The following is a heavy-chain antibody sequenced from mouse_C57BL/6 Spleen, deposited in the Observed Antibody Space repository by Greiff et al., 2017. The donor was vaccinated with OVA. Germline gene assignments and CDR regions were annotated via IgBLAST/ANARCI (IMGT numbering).Heavy chain of an antibody. CDR2: IDPSDSYT. V-gene: IGHV1-69*01. CDR3: ARSLSSDYDDYYAMDY. D-gene: IGHD2-4*01. CDR1: GYTFTSYW. J-gene: IGHJ4*01. Sequence: QVQLQQPGAELVMPGASVKLSCKASGYTFTSYWMHWVKQRPGQGLEWIGEIDPSDSYTNYNQKFKGKSTLTVDKSSSTAYMQLSSLTSEDSAVYYCARSLSSDYDDYYAMDYWGQGTSVTVSS.